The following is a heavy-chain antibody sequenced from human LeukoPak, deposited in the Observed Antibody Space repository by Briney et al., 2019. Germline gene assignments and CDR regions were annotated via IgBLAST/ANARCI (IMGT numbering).Heavy chain of an antibody. Sequence: ASVKVSGKASGYTFTGYYMHWVRQAPGQGLEWMGWINPNSGGTNYAQKFQGRVTMTRDTSISTAYMELSRLRSDDTAVYYCAALDFWKGSYFDYWGQGTLVTVSS. CDR1: GYTFTGYY. CDR2: INPNSGGT. J-gene: IGHJ4*02. CDR3: AALDFWKGSYFDY. D-gene: IGHD3-3*01. V-gene: IGHV1-2*02.